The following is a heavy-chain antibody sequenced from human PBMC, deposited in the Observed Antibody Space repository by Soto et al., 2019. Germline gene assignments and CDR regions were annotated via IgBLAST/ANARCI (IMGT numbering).Heavy chain of an antibody. V-gene: IGHV3-33*06. CDR2: IWYDGSNK. CDR1: GFTFSSYG. CDR3: AKSPVYCSGGSCYFPPPYDAFDI. Sequence: PGGSLRLSCAASGFTFSSYGMHWVRQAPGKGLEWVAVIWYDGSNKYYADSVKGRFTISRDNSKNTLYLQMNSLRAEDTAVYYCAKSPVYCSGGSCYFPPPYDAFDIWGQGTMVTVSS. J-gene: IGHJ3*02. D-gene: IGHD2-15*01.